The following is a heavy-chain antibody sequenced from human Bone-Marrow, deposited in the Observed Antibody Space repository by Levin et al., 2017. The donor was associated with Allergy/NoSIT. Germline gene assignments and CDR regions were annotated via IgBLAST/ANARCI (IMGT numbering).Heavy chain of an antibody. J-gene: IGHJ4*02. CDR1: GFTFSTYW. D-gene: IGHD1-26*01. CDR2: INQAGSEK. CDR3: ARGSPVGATTPDFDY. Sequence: LAGGSLRLSCAASGFTFSTYWMSWVRQAPGKGLEWVANINQAGSEKYYVDSVKGRFTISRDNAKSSLYLQMNSLRAEDTAVYYCARGSPVGATTPDFDYWGQGTLVTVSS. V-gene: IGHV3-7*01.